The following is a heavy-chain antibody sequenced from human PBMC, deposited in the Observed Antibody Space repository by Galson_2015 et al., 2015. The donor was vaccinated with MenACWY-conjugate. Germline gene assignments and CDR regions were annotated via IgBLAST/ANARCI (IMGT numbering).Heavy chain of an antibody. Sequence: SVKVSCKASGYSFISYGTNWVRQAPGQGLEWMGRISAYNANTNYAQKLQGRLTMTTDTSTSTAYMELRSLRSDDTAVYYCARQYTSSWSDAFDVWGQGTMVTVSS. J-gene: IGHJ3*01. CDR3: ARQYTSSWSDAFDV. CDR1: GYSFISYG. D-gene: IGHD6-13*01. CDR2: ISAYNANT. V-gene: IGHV1-18*01.